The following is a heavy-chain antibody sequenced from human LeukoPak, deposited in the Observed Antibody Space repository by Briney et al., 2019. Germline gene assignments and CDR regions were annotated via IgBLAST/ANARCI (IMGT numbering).Heavy chain of an antibody. D-gene: IGHD1-1*01. CDR3: KSGGAAPGSFDY. CDR2: IKYDGNED. V-gene: IGHV3-7*01. J-gene: IGHJ4*02. Sequence: GGSLRLSCAASGFTFSRYWMSWMRQAPGKGLEWVANIKYDGNEDYYVDSAKGRFSISRDNAKNSLYLQLNSLRVEDTAVYYCKSGGAAPGSFDYWGQGTLVTVSP. CDR1: GFTFSRYW.